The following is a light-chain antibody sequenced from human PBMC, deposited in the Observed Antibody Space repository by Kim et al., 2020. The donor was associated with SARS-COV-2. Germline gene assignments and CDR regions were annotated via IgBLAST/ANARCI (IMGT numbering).Light chain of an antibody. CDR1: QGISSY. J-gene: IGKJ2*01. CDR2: TAS. CDR3: QQSNSYPHT. Sequence: IQLTQSPSSLSASVGDRVTITCRASQGISSYLAWYQQKPGTAPKLLIYTASTLQSGVPSRFSGSGSGTDFTLTISSLQPEDFAVYYCQQSNSYPHTFGQGTKLEI. V-gene: IGKV1-9*01.